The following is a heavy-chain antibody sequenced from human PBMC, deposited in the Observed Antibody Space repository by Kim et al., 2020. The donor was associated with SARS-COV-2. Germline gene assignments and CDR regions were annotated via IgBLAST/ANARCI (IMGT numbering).Heavy chain of an antibody. CDR1: GFTFSSYE. Sequence: GGSLRLSCAASGFTFSSYEMNWVRQAPGKGLEWVSYISSSGSTIYYADSVKGRFTISRDNAKNSLYLQMNSLRAEDTAVYYCARDLTADYYYGMDVWGQGTTVTVSS. CDR3: ARDLTADYYYGMDV. D-gene: IGHD2-2*01. J-gene: IGHJ6*02. CDR2: ISSSGSTI. V-gene: IGHV3-48*03.